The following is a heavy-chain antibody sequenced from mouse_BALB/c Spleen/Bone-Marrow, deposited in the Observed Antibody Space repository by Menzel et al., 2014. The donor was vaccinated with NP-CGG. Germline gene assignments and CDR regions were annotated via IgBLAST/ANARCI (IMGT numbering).Heavy chain of an antibody. V-gene: IGHV1-7*01. J-gene: IGHJ4*01. CDR3: ARGDYYGKGGAMDY. Sequence: VQLQQSGAELAKPGASVKMSCKASGYTFXRYWIRWVKPGPGQGLEWIGYINPSTGYTEYNQKFKDKATLTADKSSSTAYMQLSSLTSEDSAVYYCARGDYYGKGGAMDYWGQGTSVTVSS. D-gene: IGHD1-1*01. CDR2: INPSTGYT. CDR1: GYTFXRYW.